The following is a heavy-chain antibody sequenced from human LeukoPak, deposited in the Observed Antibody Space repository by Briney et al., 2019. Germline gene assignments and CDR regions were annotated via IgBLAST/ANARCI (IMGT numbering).Heavy chain of an antibody. V-gene: IGHV1-46*01. CDR1: GYSFINYG. D-gene: IGHD3-22*01. Sequence: ASVKVSCKASGYSFINYGISWVRQAPGQGLEWMGIINPSGGSTSYAQKFQGRVTMTRDTSMSTVYMELSSLRSEDTAVYYCASAPSSYYYDSSGPYGYWGQGTLVTVSS. J-gene: IGHJ4*02. CDR2: INPSGGST. CDR3: ASAPSSYYYDSSGPYGY.